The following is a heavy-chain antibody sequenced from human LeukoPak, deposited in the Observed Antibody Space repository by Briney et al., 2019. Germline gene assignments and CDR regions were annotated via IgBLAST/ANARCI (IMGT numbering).Heavy chain of an antibody. J-gene: IGHJ4*02. D-gene: IGHD3-22*01. CDR2: INPNSGGT. Sequence: ASVKVSCKASGYTFTGYYMHWVRQAPGQGLEWMGWINPNSGGTNYAQKFQGRVTMTRDTSISTAYMELSRLRSDDTAVYYCARDWGPYHYDSSGYAPPDYWGQGTLVTVSS. CDR3: ARDWGPYHYDSSGYAPPDY. V-gene: IGHV1-2*02. CDR1: GYTFTGYY.